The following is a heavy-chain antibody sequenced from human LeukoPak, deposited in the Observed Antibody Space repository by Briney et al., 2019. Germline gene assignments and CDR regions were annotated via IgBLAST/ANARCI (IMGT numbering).Heavy chain of an antibody. CDR1: GFIFSTYW. D-gene: IGHD4/OR15-4a*01. Sequence: GESLKISCAASGFIFSTYWMHWVRQAPGKGLVWVSRISSDGSTTTYADSVKGRFTISRDNAKNTLYVQMNSLRDEDTAVYYCARARSGSNSAIDYWGLGTLVTVSS. CDR2: ISSDGSTT. V-gene: IGHV3-74*01. CDR3: ARARSGSNSAIDY. J-gene: IGHJ4*02.